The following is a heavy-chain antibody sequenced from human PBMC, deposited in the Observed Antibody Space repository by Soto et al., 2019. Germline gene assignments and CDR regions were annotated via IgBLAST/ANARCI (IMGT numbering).Heavy chain of an antibody. J-gene: IGHJ5*02. CDR2: IGTSGDT. CDR3: KRGALGFDP. D-gene: IGHD6-6*01. V-gene: IGHV3-13*04. CDR1: GFTFSRYD. Sequence: EVQVVESGGGLVQPGGSLRLSCAASGFTFSRYDMHWVRQATGRGLEWVSGIGTSGDTYYAGSVKGRFTISRENAKNSVYLQMNSLRAGDTAVYYCKRGALGFDPWGQGTLVAVSS.